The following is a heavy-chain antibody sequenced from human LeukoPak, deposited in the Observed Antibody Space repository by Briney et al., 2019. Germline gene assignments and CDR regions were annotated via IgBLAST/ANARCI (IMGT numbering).Heavy chain of an antibody. V-gene: IGHV4-59*08. D-gene: IGHD3-10*01. CDR2: NYYSGST. CDR3: ARTPYYGSGSYYFDY. CDR1: GGPISSYY. J-gene: IGHJ4*02. Sequence: SETLSLTCTVSGGPISSYYWSWIPQPPGKGLEWIGYNYYSGSTNYNPSLKSRVTISVDTSKNQFSLKLSSVTAADTAVYYCARTPYYGSGSYYFDYWGQGTLVTVSS.